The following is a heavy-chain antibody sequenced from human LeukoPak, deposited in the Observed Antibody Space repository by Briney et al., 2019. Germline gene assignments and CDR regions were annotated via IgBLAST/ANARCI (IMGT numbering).Heavy chain of an antibody. CDR2: ISGSGGST. D-gene: IGHD3-16*02. J-gene: IGHJ5*02. CDR1: GFTFSSYA. CDR3: AKDRVNDYVWGSYRSNWFDP. Sequence: GGSLRLSSVASGFTFSSYAMSWVRQAPGKGLEWVSAISGSGGSTYYADSVKGRFTISRDNSKNTLYLQMNSLRAEDTAVYYCAKDRVNDYVWGSYRSNWFDPWGQGTLVTVSS. V-gene: IGHV3-23*01.